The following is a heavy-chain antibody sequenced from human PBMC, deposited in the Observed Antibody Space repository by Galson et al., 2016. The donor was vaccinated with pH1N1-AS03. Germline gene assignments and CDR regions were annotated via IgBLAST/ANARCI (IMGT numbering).Heavy chain of an antibody. CDR3: ARDLNWDHA. CDR1: GFTFNSYG. Sequence: SLRLSCAASGFTFNSYGMTWVRQAPGKGLEWMANINPDGGDKYYVDSVKGRFTISRDNAKNSLYLQMNSLRVEDTAVYYCARDLNWDHAWGQGTLVTVSS. V-gene: IGHV3-7*01. CDR2: INPDGGDK. J-gene: IGHJ5*02.